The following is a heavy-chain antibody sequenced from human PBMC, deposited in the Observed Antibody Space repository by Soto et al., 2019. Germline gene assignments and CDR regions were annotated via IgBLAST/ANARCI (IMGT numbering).Heavy chain of an antibody. CDR3: ARGLPHFGSGDDAFDF. D-gene: IGHD3-10*01. CDR1: GDSIGGYY. Sequence: SETLSLTCTVSGDSIGGYYWSWFRQPPRKRLEWIGYIYYSGGTNYNPSLKSRVTMSVDTSKNQFSLKLNSVTAADTAIYYCARGLPHFGSGDDAFDFWGQGTMVTVSS. CDR2: IYYSGGT. J-gene: IGHJ3*01. V-gene: IGHV4-59*01.